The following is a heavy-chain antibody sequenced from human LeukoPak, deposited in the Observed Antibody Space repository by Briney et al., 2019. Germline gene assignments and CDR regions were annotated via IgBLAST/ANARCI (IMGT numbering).Heavy chain of an antibody. CDR1: GFTFSNYN. J-gene: IGHJ4*02. CDR2: ISSSSSYI. V-gene: IGHV3-21*01. D-gene: IGHD3-10*01. Sequence: GGSLRLSCAASGFTFSNYNMNWVRQAPGKGLEWVSSISSSSSYIYYADSVKGRFTISRDNAKNTVYLQMNSLRAEDTAVYYCARGVEYASGSYVYWGQGTLVTVSS. CDR3: ARGVEYASGSYVY.